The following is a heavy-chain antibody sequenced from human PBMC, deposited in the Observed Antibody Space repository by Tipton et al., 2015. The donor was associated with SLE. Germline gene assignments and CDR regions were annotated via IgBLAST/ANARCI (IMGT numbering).Heavy chain of an antibody. D-gene: IGHD3-22*01. CDR2: ITWNSGST. Sequence: SLRLSCASSGFTFDDYAMHWVRQAPGKGLEWVSGITWNSGSTGYADSVKGRFTISRENAKNSLYLQMNSLRLEDTALYYCARDISKLQMFYYESSGWDYWGQGILVTVSS. J-gene: IGHJ4*02. CDR3: ARDISKLQMFYYESSGWDY. V-gene: IGHV3-9*01. CDR1: GFTFDDYA.